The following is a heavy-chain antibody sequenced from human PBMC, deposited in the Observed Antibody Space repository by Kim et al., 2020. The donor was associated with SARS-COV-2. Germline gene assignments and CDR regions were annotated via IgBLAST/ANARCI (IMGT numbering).Heavy chain of an antibody. V-gene: IGHV3-30*04. J-gene: IGHJ2*01. CDR2: ISYDGSNK. CDR3: ARADYYGDRTAQYWYFDI. Sequence: GGSLRLSCAASGFNFSSYAMHWVRQAPGKGLEWVAVISYDGSNKYYADSVKGRFTISRDNSKNTLYLQMNSLRAEDTAVYYCARADYYGDRTAQYWYFDIWGRGTLVTVSS. CDR1: GFNFSSYA. D-gene: IGHD4-17*01.